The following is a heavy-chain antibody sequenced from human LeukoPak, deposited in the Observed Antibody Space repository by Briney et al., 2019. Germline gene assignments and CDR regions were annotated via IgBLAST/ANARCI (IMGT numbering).Heavy chain of an antibody. D-gene: IGHD6-13*01. V-gene: IGHV4-59*01. Sequence: SETLSLTCTVSGDSISSYYWSWIRKPPGKGLEWIGYIYYRESTNYNPSLKSRVSISVDTSKNQFSLKLSSATAADTAVYYCARDRVFFDPWGQGTLVTVSS. CDR3: ARDRVFFDP. CDR2: IYYREST. J-gene: IGHJ5*02. CDR1: GDSISSYY.